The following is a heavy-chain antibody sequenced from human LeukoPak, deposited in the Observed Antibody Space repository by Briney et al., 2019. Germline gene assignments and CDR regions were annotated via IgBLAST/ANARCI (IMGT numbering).Heavy chain of an antibody. Sequence: QSGGSLRLSCAASGFTFSNVWMSWVRQAPGKGLEWVANINQDGSDKYYVDSVKGRFSISRDNAKNSLFLQMNSLRAEDTAVYYCARHDSSGWGPNGNWGQGTLVTVSS. CDR2: INQDGSDK. D-gene: IGHD6-19*01. CDR3: ARHDSSGWGPNGN. J-gene: IGHJ4*02. CDR1: GFTFSNVW. V-gene: IGHV3-7*03.